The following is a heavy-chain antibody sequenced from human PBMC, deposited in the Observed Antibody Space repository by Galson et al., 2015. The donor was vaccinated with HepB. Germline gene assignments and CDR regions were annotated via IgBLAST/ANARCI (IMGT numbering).Heavy chain of an antibody. Sequence: ETLSLTCTVSGASISSYYWYWLRQPPGKGLEWIGYISYSGSPNYNPSLKSRVTISINTSKNQFSLNLSSVTAADTAVYYCARVYDSSSADLDYWGQGTLVTVSS. V-gene: IGHV4-59*01. CDR2: ISYSGSP. CDR3: ARVYDSSSADLDY. J-gene: IGHJ4*02. CDR1: GASISSYY. D-gene: IGHD6-6*01.